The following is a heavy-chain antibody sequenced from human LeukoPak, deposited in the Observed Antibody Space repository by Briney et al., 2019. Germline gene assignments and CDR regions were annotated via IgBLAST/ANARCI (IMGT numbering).Heavy chain of an antibody. Sequence: GGSLRLSCAASGFTFSSYAMSWVRQAPGRGLEWVSAISGSGGSTYYADSVKGRFTISRDNSKNTLYLQMNSLRAEDTAVYYCAKGGSGWYLNWFDPWGQGTLVTVSS. J-gene: IGHJ5*02. CDR2: ISGSGGST. CDR3: AKGGSGWYLNWFDP. CDR1: GFTFSSYA. V-gene: IGHV3-23*01. D-gene: IGHD6-19*01.